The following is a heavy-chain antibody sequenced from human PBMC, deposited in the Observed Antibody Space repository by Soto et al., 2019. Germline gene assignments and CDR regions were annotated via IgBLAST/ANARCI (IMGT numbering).Heavy chain of an antibody. CDR3: AKDSGDFWSGTLYFDY. J-gene: IGHJ4*02. CDR2: ISGSGGST. CDR1: GFTFSSYA. Sequence: GGSLRLSCAASGFTFSSYAMSWVRQAPGKGLEWVSAISGSGGSTYYADSVKGRFTISRDNSKNTLYLQMNSLRAEDTAVYYCAKDSGDFWSGTLYFDYWGQGTLVTVSS. D-gene: IGHD3-3*01. V-gene: IGHV3-23*01.